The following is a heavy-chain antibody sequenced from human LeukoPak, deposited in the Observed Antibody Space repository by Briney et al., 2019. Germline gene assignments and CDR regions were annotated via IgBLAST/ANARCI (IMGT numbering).Heavy chain of an antibody. CDR2: FDPEDGET. J-gene: IGHJ4*02. D-gene: IGHD5-18*01. CDR1: GYTLTELS. CDR3: ATQRGYGYGYDGRAYYFDY. V-gene: IGHV1-24*01. Sequence: ASVKVSCKVSGYTLTELSMHWVRQAPGKGLEWMGGFDPEDGETIYAQKFQGRVTMTEDTSTDTGYMELSSLRSEDTAVYYCATQRGYGYGYDGRAYYFDYWGQGTLVTVSS.